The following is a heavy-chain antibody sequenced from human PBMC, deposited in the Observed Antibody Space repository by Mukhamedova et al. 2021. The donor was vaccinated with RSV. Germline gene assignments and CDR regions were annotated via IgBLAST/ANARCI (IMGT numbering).Heavy chain of an antibody. V-gene: IGHV1-18*01. CDR2: ISAHNGNT. Sequence: VRQAPGQGLEWMGWISAHNGNTDYAQKFQGRVTMTTDTSTSTAYMELRSLRSDDTAVYYSARVDYDILTGYYLGGYYGMVVWGQG. CDR3: ARVDYDILTGYYLGGYYGMVV. D-gene: IGHD3-9*01. J-gene: IGHJ6*02.